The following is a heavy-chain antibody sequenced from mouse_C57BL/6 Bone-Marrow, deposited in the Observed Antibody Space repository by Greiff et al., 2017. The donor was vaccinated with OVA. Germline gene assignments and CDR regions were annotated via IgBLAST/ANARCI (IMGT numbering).Heavy chain of an antibody. V-gene: IGHV1-72*01. Sequence: QVQLKQPGAELVKPGASVKLSCKASGYTFTSYWMHWVKQRPGRGLEWIGRIDPNSGGTKYNEKFKSKATLTVDKPSSTAYMQLSSLTSEDSAVYYCARQHLYYDYDAMDYWGQGTSVTVSS. CDR3: ARQHLYYDYDAMDY. J-gene: IGHJ4*01. CDR1: GYTFTSYW. CDR2: IDPNSGGT. D-gene: IGHD2-1*01.